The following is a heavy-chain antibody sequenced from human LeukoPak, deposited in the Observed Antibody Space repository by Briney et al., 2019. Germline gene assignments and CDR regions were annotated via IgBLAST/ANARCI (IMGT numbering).Heavy chain of an antibody. CDR2: INPNSGST. CDR1: GYTFTGYY. CDR3: ARDRNTMVRGVITGMDV. V-gene: IGHV1-2*02. Sequence: ASVKVSCKASGYTFTGYYMHWVRQAPGQGLEWMGWINPNSGSTNYAQKFQGRVTMTRDTSISTAYMELSRLRSDDTAAYYCARDRNTMVRGVITGMDVWGQGTTVTVSS. D-gene: IGHD3-10*01. J-gene: IGHJ6*02.